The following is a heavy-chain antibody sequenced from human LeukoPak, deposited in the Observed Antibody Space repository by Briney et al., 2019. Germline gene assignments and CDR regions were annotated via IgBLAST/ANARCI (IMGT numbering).Heavy chain of an antibody. D-gene: IGHD3-22*01. CDR1: GYTVTFYY. CDR3: ARAVEYYDSSGYYYDY. V-gene: IGHV1-2*02. Sequence: GSVKVSCNASGYTVTFYYIDWVRQAPGQGLEWMGWINPNSGGTNYAQKVQGRVTMTRDTYISKDYMELRRLRSDDTAVYYCARAVEYYDSSGYYYDYWGQGTLITVSS. CDR2: INPNSGGT. J-gene: IGHJ4*02.